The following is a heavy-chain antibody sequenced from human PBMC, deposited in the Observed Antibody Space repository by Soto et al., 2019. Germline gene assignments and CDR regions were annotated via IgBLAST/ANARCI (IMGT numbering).Heavy chain of an antibody. D-gene: IGHD2-21*02. Sequence: SQTLSLTCAISGDSVSSNSAAWNWIRQSPSRGLEWLGRAYYRSQWYYDSAVSVKSRITVIPDTSKNQFSLQLNSVTAADTAVYYCASSRVVTTYFDYWGQGTLVTVSS. J-gene: IGHJ4*02. V-gene: IGHV6-1*01. CDR2: AYYRSQWYY. CDR3: ASSRVVTTYFDY. CDR1: GDSVSSNSAA.